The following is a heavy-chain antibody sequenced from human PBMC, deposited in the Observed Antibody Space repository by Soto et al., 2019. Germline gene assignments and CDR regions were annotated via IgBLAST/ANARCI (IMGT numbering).Heavy chain of an antibody. V-gene: IGHV3-48*02. CDR1: GFTFSSYS. CDR2: ISSSISSSSSTI. Sequence: GGSLRLSCAASGFTFSSYSMNWVRQAPGKGLEWLSYISSSISSSSSTIYYADSVKGRFTISRDNAKHSLYLQMTSLRDEDTAVYYCARDPGMAVGPYYYYNMDVWGQGTTVTVSS. D-gene: IGHD6-19*01. J-gene: IGHJ6*02. CDR3: ARDPGMAVGPYYYYNMDV.